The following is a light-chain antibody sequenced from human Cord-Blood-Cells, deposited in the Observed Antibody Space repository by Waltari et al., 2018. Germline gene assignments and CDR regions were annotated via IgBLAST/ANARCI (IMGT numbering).Light chain of an antibody. CDR3: SSYTSSSTVV. V-gene: IGLV2-14*01. CDR2: GVS. J-gene: IGLJ2*01. Sequence: QSALTQPASVSGSPGQSITISCTGTSSDVGGYNYVSWYQQHPGKSPKLMIHGVSNRPSGVSNRFSGSKSGNTASLTISGLQAEYEADYYCSSYTSSSTVVFGGGTKLTVL. CDR1: SSDVGGYNY.